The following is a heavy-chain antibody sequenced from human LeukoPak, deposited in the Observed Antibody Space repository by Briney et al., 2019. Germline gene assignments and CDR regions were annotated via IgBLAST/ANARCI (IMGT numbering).Heavy chain of an antibody. D-gene: IGHD3-9*01. CDR2: ISHSGST. V-gene: IGHV4-34*01. J-gene: IGHJ4*02. CDR1: DESFSDRY. Sequence: SETLSLTCAVYDESFSDRYWNWLRQPPGKGLEWIGEISHSGSTNYNASLKSRVTISVDTSKNQFSLKLSSVTAADTAVYYCARDAVLRYFDWQPYYFDYWGQGTLVTVSS. CDR3: ARDAVLRYFDWQPYYFDY.